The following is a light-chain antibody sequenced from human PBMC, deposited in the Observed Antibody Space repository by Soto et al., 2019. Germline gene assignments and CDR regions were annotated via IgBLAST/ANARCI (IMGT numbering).Light chain of an antibody. CDR2: GNS. V-gene: IGLV1-40*01. CDR3: QSYDSSQGV. J-gene: IGLJ2*01. CDR1: SSNIGAGYD. Sequence: QSVLTQPPSVSGAPGQRVTISCTGSSSNIGAGYDVHWYQQLPGTAPKLLIYGNSKRPSGVPDRFSGSKSGTSASLAITGLQAEDEADYYCQSYDSSQGVFGGGTKLTVL.